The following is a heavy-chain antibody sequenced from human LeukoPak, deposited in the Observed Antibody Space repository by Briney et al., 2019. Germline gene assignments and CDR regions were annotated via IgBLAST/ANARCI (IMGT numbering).Heavy chain of an antibody. CDR3: AGAPTGFIYSFPPSFES. V-gene: IGHV4-39*01. CDR2: VSHTGSP. D-gene: IGHD1-14*01. CDR1: GGSISSSSYY. Sequence: SETLSLTCTVSGGSISSSSYYWAWIRQPPGKSLEWIATVSHTGSPFYSPSLKSRVTISLDSSIKQFSLLLTHVTAADTAVYFCAGAPTGFIYSFPPSFESWGQGILVTVSS. J-gene: IGHJ4*02.